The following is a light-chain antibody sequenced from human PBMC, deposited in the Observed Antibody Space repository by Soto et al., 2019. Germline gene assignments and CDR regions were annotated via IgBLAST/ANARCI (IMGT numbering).Light chain of an antibody. V-gene: IGKV3D-15*01. CDR2: TVS. Sequence: ENGFTQSPGTLPLSPGDTATLSCRASQTISSNFLAWYQQKPGQAPRLLMYTVSTRATGIPARFSGSGSGTEFTLTISSLQSEDFAVYYCQQYNNWPEFTFGPGTKVDI. J-gene: IGKJ3*01. CDR3: QQYNNWPEFT. CDR1: QTISSN.